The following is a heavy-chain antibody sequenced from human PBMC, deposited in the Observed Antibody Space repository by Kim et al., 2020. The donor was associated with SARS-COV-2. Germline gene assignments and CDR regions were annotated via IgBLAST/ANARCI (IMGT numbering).Heavy chain of an antibody. V-gene: IGHV5-10-1*01. J-gene: IGHJ4*02. CDR2: I. D-gene: IGHD4-17*01. Sequence: ITYGPSFQGNVTISADKSISTAYLQWSSLKASDTAMYYCAREGYGEGFDYWGQGTLVTVSS. CDR3: AREGYGEGFDY.